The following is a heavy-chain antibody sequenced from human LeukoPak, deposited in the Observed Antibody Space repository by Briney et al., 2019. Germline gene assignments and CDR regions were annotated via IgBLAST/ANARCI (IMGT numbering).Heavy chain of an antibody. V-gene: IGHV3-48*01. J-gene: IGHJ4*02. D-gene: IGHD5-24*01. CDR2: ISSSNTI. CDR1: GFPFSGYS. CDR3: AREGWRDGFNYFDY. Sequence: GGSLRLSCAASGFPFSGYSLTWVRQAPGKGLEWISYISSSNTIYYADSVKGRFTISRDNAKNSLYLQMNSLTADDTAVYYCAREGWRDGFNYFDYWGQGTLVTVSS.